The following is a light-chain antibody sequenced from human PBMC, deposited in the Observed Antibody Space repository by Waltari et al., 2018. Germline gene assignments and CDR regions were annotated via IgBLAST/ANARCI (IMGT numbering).Light chain of an antibody. CDR1: ASNIGNNV. Sequence: QPVLTQPPSASGTPGHTVTISCSGGASNIGNNVVNWYQQLPGTAPKLVIYRNDLRPSGVPDRCSGSKSGTSASLAISGLQSEDEADYDCAAWDDSLNGRWVFGGGTKVTVL. CDR2: RND. J-gene: IGLJ3*02. V-gene: IGLV1-44*01. CDR3: AAWDDSLNGRWV.